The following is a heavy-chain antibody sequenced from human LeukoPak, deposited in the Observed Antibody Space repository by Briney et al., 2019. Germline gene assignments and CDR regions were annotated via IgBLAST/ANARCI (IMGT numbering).Heavy chain of an antibody. J-gene: IGHJ4*02. CDR1: GGSISSYY. CDR2: IFTSGRT. CDR3: AREFNSSTWRPLDY. V-gene: IGHV4-4*07. D-gene: IGHD6-13*01. Sequence: SETLFLTCTVPGGSISSYYWTWIRQPAGKGLEWNRRIFTSGRTNYNRSLKSRVTMSVDTSKNQFSLKLTSVNAADTAVYYCAREFNSSTWRPLDYWGQGSLVTVSS.